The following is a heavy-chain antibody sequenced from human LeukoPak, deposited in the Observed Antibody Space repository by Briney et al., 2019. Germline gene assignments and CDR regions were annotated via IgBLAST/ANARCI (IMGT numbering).Heavy chain of an antibody. J-gene: IGHJ4*02. V-gene: IGHV1-18*01. CDR3: ARGSQFCGGDCYSWEDY. D-gene: IGHD2-21*02. CDR2: ISAYNANT. Sequence: GASVKASCKASGYTFTSYGISWVRQAPGQGLEWMGWISAYNANTNYAPKLQGRVIMTTDTSTSTAYMDLRSLRSDDTAVYYCARGSQFCGGDCYSWEDYWGQGTLVTVSS. CDR1: GYTFTSYG.